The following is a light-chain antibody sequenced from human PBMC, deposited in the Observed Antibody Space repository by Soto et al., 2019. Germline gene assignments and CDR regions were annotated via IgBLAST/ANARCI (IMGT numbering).Light chain of an antibody. CDR2: RTS. CDR1: QSISSN. Sequence: EIVMTQSPATLSVSPWERATLSFSASQSISSNLAWYQQKPGQAPRLLMFRTSSRATGFPARFSGSGSGTEFNLTISSLQSEDFGVYYCQQYNNWPRATFGGGTKVDIK. CDR3: QQYNNWPRAT. V-gene: IGKV3-15*01. J-gene: IGKJ4*01.